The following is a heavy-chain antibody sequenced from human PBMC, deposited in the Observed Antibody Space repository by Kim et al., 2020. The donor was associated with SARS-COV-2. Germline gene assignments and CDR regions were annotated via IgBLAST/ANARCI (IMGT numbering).Heavy chain of an antibody. CDR1: GYTFTSYG. V-gene: IGHV1-18*01. CDR2: ISAYNGNT. J-gene: IGHJ3*02. D-gene: IGHD1-7*01. CDR3: ARVSVENWNYGAFDI. Sequence: ASVKVSCKASGYTFTSYGISWVRQAPGQGLEWMGWISAYNGNTNYAQKLQGRVTMTTDTSTSTAYMELRSLRSDDTAVYYCARVSVENWNYGAFDIWGQGTMVTVSS.